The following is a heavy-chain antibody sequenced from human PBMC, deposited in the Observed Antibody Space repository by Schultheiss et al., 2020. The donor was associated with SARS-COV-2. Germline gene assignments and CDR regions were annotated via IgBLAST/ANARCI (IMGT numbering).Heavy chain of an antibody. Sequence: GGSLRLSCAASGFTFSSYAMHWVRQAPGKGLEWVAVISYDGSNKYYADSVKGRFTISRDNAKNSLYLQMNSLRAEDTAVYYCAGARYWGQGTLVTVSS. CDR3: AGARY. D-gene: IGHD3-16*01. V-gene: IGHV3-30-3*01. CDR2: ISYDGSNK. J-gene: IGHJ4*02. CDR1: GFTFSSYA.